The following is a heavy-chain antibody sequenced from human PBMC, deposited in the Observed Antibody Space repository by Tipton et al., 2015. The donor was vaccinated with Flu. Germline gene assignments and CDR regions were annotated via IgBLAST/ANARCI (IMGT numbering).Heavy chain of an antibody. J-gene: IGHJ4*02. CDR2: IYYSGAT. V-gene: IGHV4-39*07. CDR1: GGSISSTNYY. CDR3: ARAAGSPYYFDY. Sequence: TLFLTCTVSGGSISSTNYYWGWIRQSPGKGLEWIATIYYSGATYRNPSLKSRVTISVDPSKNHFSLKLTSLTAADTALYYCARAAGSPYYFDYWGQGTKVTVSS. D-gene: IGHD1-26*01.